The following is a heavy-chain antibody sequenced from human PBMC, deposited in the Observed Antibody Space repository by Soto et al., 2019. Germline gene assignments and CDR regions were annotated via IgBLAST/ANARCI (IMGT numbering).Heavy chain of an antibody. Sequence: QLQLQESGPGLVKPSETLSLTCTVSGGSISSSSYYWGWIRKPPGKGLEWIGSIYYSGSTYYNPSLKSRVTISVDTYKNQFSLKLSSVTAADTAVYYCARQPLYCSGGSCYPFYYYYYMDVWGKGTTVTVSS. CDR2: IYYSGST. D-gene: IGHD2-15*01. CDR1: GGSISSSSYY. CDR3: ARQPLYCSGGSCYPFYYYYYMDV. J-gene: IGHJ6*03. V-gene: IGHV4-39*01.